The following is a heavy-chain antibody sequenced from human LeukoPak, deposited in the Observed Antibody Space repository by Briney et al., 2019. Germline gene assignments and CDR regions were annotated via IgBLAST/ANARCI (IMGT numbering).Heavy chain of an antibody. CDR1: GGSISSYY. CDR2: IYYSGST. D-gene: IGHD3-3*01. J-gene: IGHJ4*02. Sequence: SETLSLTCTVSGGSISSYYWSWVRQPPGKGLEWIGYIYYSGSTNYNPSLKSRVTISVDTSKNQFSLKLSSVTAADTAVYYCARLTGDFWSGYSLGFDYWGQGTLVTVSS. V-gene: IGHV4-59*08. CDR3: ARLTGDFWSGYSLGFDY.